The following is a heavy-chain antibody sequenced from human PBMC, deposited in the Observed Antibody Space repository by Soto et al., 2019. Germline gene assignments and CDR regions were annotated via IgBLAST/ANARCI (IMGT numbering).Heavy chain of an antibody. CDR1: GGSIGSGGYS. Sequence: TLSLTCAVSGGSIGSGGYSWSWIRQPPGKGLEWIGYIYHSGSTYYNPSLKSRVTISVDRSKNQFSLKLSSVTAADTAVYYCARVAKYDYVWGSYPTGWFDPWGQGTLVTVSS. V-gene: IGHV4-30-2*01. J-gene: IGHJ5*02. D-gene: IGHD3-16*02. CDR3: ARVAKYDYVWGSYPTGWFDP. CDR2: IYHSGST.